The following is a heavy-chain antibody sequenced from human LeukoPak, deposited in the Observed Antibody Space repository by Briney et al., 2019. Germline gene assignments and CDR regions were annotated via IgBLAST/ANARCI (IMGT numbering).Heavy chain of an antibody. CDR3: ARDHSGSYSNSDY. Sequence: GGSLRLSCAASGFTFSSYWMSWVRQAPGKGLEWVANIKQDGSEKYYVDSVKGRFTISRDNAKNSLYLQMNSLRAEDTAVYYCARDHSGSYSNSDYWGQGTLVTVSS. D-gene: IGHD1-26*01. CDR2: IKQDGSEK. CDR1: GFTFSSYW. V-gene: IGHV3-7*01. J-gene: IGHJ4*02.